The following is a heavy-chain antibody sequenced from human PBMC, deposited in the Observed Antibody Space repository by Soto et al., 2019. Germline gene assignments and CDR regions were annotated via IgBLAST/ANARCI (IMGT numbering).Heavy chain of an antibody. Sequence: SETLSLTCTVSGGSISSGDYYWSWIRQPPGKGLEWIGYIYYSGSTYYNPSLKSRVTISVDTSKNQFSLKLSSVTAADTAVYYCARAGLEWSYNWFHPWGQGTLVTVS. CDR1: GGSISSGDYY. V-gene: IGHV4-30-4*01. CDR3: ARAGLEWSYNWFHP. CDR2: IYYSGST. D-gene: IGHD3-3*01. J-gene: IGHJ5*02.